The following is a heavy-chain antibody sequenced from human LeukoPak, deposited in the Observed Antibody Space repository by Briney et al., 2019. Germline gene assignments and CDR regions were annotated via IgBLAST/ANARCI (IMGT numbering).Heavy chain of an antibody. Sequence: SETLSLTCTVSGGSISSYYWSWIRQPPGKGLEWIGYIYYTGTTNYNPPLKSRVTISVDTSKNQFSLKLSSVTAADTAVYYCARGGWRVDYWGQGTLVTVSS. J-gene: IGHJ4*02. D-gene: IGHD2-15*01. CDR1: GGSISSYY. CDR2: IYYTGTT. CDR3: ARGGWRVDY. V-gene: IGHV4-59*01.